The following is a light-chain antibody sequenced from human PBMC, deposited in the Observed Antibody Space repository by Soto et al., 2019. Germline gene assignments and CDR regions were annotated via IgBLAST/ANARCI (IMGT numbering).Light chain of an antibody. CDR3: QQYKSYPRT. CDR2: KAS. J-gene: IGKJ1*01. CDR1: QSISSW. V-gene: IGKV1-5*03. Sequence: DIQMTQSPYTLSASVGDRVTITCRASQSISSWLAWYQQKPGKAPKLLIYKASSLESGVPSRFSGSGSGTEFTLTISSLQPYDFATYYCQQYKSYPRTFGQGTKVEIK.